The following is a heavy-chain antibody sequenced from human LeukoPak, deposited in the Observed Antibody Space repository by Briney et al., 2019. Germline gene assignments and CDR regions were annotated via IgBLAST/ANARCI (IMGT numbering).Heavy chain of an antibody. Sequence: SETLSLTCTVSGGSISSYYWSWIRQPAGKGLEWIGRIYTSGSTNYNPSLKSRVTMSVDTSKNQFSLKLSSVTAADTAVYYCARGSWWEPTSMFDYWGQGTLVTVYS. V-gene: IGHV4-4*07. J-gene: IGHJ4*02. D-gene: IGHD1-26*01. CDR3: ARGSWWEPTSMFDY. CDR1: GGSISSYY. CDR2: IYTSGST.